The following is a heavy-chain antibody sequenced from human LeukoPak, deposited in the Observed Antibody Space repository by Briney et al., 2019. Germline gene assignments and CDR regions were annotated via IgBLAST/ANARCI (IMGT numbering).Heavy chain of an antibody. V-gene: IGHV4-4*02. D-gene: IGHD2-2*01. CDR1: GDSISSNHW. Sequence: SETLSLTCAVSGDSISSNHWWSWVRQPPGKGLEWIGEISHSGSTNYNPSLKSRITILVDKSKNQFALKLSSVTAADTAVYYCARRSRVPAARHFDYWGQEPWSPSPQ. J-gene: IGHJ4*01. CDR2: ISHSGST. CDR3: ARRSRVPAARHFDY.